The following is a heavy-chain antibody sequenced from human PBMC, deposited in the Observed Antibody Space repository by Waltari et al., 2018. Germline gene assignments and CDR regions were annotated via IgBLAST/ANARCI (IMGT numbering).Heavy chain of an antibody. CDR1: GYSISSGYY. CDR3: ARDRWYSSSSDAFDI. J-gene: IGHJ3*02. Sequence: QEQLQESGPGLVKPSETLSLTCAVSGYSISSGYYWGWIRQPPGKGLEWIGSIYHSGSTYYNPSLKSRVTISVDTSKNQFSLKLSSVTAADTAVYYCARDRWYSSSSDAFDIWGQGTMVTVSS. V-gene: IGHV4-38-2*02. CDR2: IYHSGST. D-gene: IGHD6-13*01.